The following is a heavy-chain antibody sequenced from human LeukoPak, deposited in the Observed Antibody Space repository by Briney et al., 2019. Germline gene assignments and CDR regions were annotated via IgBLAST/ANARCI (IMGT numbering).Heavy chain of an antibody. Sequence: SQTLSLTCTVSGGSISSGGYYWSWLRQHPGKGLEWIGYIYYSGSTYYNPSLKSRVTISADTSKNQFSLKLSSVTAADTAVYYCARSSSSPNPYYFDYWGQGTLVTVSS. CDR3: ARSSSSPNPYYFDY. J-gene: IGHJ4*02. CDR1: GGSISSGGYY. CDR2: IYYSGST. D-gene: IGHD6-6*01. V-gene: IGHV4-31*03.